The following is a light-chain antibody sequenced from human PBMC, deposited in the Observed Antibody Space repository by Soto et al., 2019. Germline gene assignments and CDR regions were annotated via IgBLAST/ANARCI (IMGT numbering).Light chain of an antibody. V-gene: IGKV3-11*01. CDR2: DSS. CDR3: QQRRVWPLT. CDR1: QSVSNY. J-gene: IGKJ4*01. Sequence: VLTQSPAILSLSPGDRATLDCRASQSVSNYLAWYQQRPGQAPRLLIYDSSNRATGVPARFSASGSGTDFTLTISSLEPEDFAVYYCQQRRVWPLTFGGGTKVEIK.